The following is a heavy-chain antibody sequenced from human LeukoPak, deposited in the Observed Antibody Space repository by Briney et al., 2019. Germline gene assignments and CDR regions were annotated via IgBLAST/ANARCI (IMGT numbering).Heavy chain of an antibody. CDR3: ASVTSSRISEGMDV. D-gene: IGHD2-21*02. V-gene: IGHV4-39*07. Sequence: PSETLSLTCTVSGGSISSSNYYWGWIRQPPGKGLEWIGTIYYSGSAYYNPSLKSRVTISLDTSKNQFSLKLISVTAADTAVYYCASVTSSRISEGMDVWGQGTTVTVSS. CDR2: IYYSGSA. J-gene: IGHJ6*02. CDR1: GGSISSSNYY.